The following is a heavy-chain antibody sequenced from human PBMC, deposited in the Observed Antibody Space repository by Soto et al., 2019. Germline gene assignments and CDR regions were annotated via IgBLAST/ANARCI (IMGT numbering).Heavy chain of an antibody. V-gene: IGHV4-30-4*01. J-gene: IGHJ4*02. CDR3: AREPKQNYDSSPWNGGFDS. CDR1: GDYIHVGGYF. Sequence: SETLSLTCSVSGDYIHVGGYFWTWIRQSPGKGLEWMGYIFYTGTTYYNPALKSRVAMSVDPSTNQFSLKLASVTDADTAVYFCAREPKQNYDSSPWNGGFDSWGPGTLVTVSS. D-gene: IGHD3-22*01. CDR2: IFYTGTT.